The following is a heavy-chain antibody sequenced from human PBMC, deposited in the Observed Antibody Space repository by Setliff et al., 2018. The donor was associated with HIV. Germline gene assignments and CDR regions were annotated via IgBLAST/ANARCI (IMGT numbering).Heavy chain of an antibody. CDR1: GFTFSDYN. CDR3: ARDGGMGVYYMDV. Sequence: TGGSLRLSCAASGFTFSDYNMHWVRQAPGKGLEWVSYISSSGATIYYADSVKGRFTISRDNAKNSLYLQMNSLRAEDTSVYYCARDGGMGVYYMDVWGKGTTVTVSS. V-gene: IGHV3-48*01. CDR2: ISSSGATI. J-gene: IGHJ6*03. D-gene: IGHD1-26*01.